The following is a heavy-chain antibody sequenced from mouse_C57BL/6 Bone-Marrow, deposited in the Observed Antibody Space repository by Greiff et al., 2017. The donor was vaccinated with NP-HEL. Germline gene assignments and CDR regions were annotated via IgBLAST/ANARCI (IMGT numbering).Heavy chain of an antibody. CDR1: GFSLSTSGMG. CDR3: AAVYYGNPGYAIDY. D-gene: IGHD2-1*01. CDR2: IYWDDDK. V-gene: IGHV8-12*01. Sequence: QVQLKESGPGILQSSQTLSLTCSFSGFSLSTSGMGVSWIRQPSGKGLEWLAHIYWDDDKRYNPSLKSRLTISKDTSRNQVFLKITSVDTADTATYYCAAVYYGNPGYAIDYWGQGTSVTVSS. J-gene: IGHJ4*01.